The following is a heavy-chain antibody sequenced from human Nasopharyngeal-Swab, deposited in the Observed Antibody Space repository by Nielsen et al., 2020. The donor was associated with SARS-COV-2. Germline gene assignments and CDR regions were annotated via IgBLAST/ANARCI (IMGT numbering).Heavy chain of an antibody. J-gene: IGHJ6*02. CDR3: ATSPFSSSWYDASYYYGMDV. V-gene: IGHV3-9*01. CDR1: GFTFDDYA. D-gene: IGHD6-13*01. Sequence: SLKISCAASGFTFDDYAMHWVRQAPGQGLAWVSGISWNSGSIGYADSVTGRFTISRETAKHSLYLQMHSLRAEDTALFYCATSPFSSSWYDASYYYGMDVWGQGTTVTVSS. CDR2: ISWNSGSI.